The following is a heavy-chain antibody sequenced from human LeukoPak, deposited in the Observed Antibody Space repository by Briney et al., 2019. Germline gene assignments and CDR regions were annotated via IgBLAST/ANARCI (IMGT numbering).Heavy chain of an antibody. V-gene: IGHV3-21*01. Sequence: GGSLRLSCAASGFTFSSYSMNWVRQAPGKGLEWVSSISSSSSYIYYADSVKGRFTISRDNAKNSLYLQMNSLRAEDTAVYYCARDQSGRWGFEIWGQGTMVTVSS. CDR1: GFTFSSYS. J-gene: IGHJ3*02. CDR3: ARDQSGRWGFEI. CDR2: ISSSSSYI. D-gene: IGHD1-26*01.